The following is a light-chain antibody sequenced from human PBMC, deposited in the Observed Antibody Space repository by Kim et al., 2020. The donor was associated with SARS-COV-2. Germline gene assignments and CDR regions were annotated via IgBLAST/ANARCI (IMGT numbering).Light chain of an antibody. J-gene: IGLJ1*01. CDR2: KDS. V-gene: IGLV3-25*03. CDR3: QSADGSGTHV. Sequence: SYELTQPPSVSVSPGQTARITCSGDALPEKQTYWYQQKSGQAPLLLIYKDSERPSGIPGRFSGSSSGTTVTLTISGVQAEDDADYYCQSADGSGTHVFGTGTKVTVL. CDR1: ALPEKQ.